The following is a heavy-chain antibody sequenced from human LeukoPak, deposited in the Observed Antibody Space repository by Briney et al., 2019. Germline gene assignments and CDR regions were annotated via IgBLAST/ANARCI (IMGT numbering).Heavy chain of an antibody. Sequence: PSETLSLTCTVSGGSISCGDYYWSWIRQPPGKGLKWIGYIFYSGNTYYNPSLKSRVPISVDTSKNRFSLQLNSVTPEDTAVYYCAREPSGYYYYGMDVWGQGTTVTVSS. J-gene: IGHJ6*02. CDR2: IFYSGNT. CDR3: AREPSGYYYYGMDV. CDR1: GGSISCGDYY. D-gene: IGHD3-10*01. V-gene: IGHV4-30-4*01.